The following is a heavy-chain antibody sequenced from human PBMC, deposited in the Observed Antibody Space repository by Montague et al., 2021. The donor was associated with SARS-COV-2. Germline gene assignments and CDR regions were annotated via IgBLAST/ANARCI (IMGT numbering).Heavy chain of an antibody. CDR3: ARHPPSYERYFDL. CDR2: INPSGTT. V-gene: IGHV4-59*08. D-gene: IGHD3-10*01. Sequence: SETLSLTCTVSGGPMSGYYWNWIRQSPGEGLEWIGEINPSGTTKYNPSLKSRATMSVDTSKNQFSLKLSSVTAADTAIYYCARHPPSYERYFDLWGRGTLVTVSS. CDR1: GGPMSGYY. J-gene: IGHJ2*01.